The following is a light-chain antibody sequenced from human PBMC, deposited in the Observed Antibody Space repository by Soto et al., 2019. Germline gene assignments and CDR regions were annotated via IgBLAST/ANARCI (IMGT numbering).Light chain of an antibody. CDR2: DAS. V-gene: IGKV3-20*01. Sequence: EIVLTQSPDTLSLSPRERATISCRASQSIAKNYLAWYQQKPGQAPRLLIYDASSRATGIPDRFTGSGSGADFALTISRLEPEDFAVYYCQQCAYSPRTFGQGTKVEVK. CDR3: QQCAYSPRT. J-gene: IGKJ1*01. CDR1: QSIAKNY.